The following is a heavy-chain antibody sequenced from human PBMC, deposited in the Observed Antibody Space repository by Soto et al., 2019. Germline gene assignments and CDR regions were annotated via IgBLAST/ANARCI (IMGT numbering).Heavy chain of an antibody. CDR2: ISAYNGNT. CDR1: GYTFTNFG. Sequence: QVQLVQSGAEVKKPGASVKVSCKTSGYTFTNFGLSWVRQAPGQGLEWMGWISAYNGNTKNSQNFQGRVTRTTDTSTSPAEMGLRGLRSGDTAVYYFARGGPPSDYWGQGPPVPVSS. J-gene: IGHJ4*02. D-gene: IGHD3-16*01. CDR3: ARGGPPSDY. V-gene: IGHV1-18*01.